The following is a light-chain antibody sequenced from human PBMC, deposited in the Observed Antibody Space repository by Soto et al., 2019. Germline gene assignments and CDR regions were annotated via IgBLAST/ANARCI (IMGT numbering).Light chain of an antibody. CDR3: QQYKVYPYT. CDR2: DVS. V-gene: IGKV1-5*01. CDR1: QGLYCR. J-gene: IGKJ2*01. Sequence: DIQMNQAPFNPSASIGNKVTLHFRAKQGLYCRLAWYQQKPGRPPKLLIYDVSILESGVPSRFSGSESGADFTLTISSLRPDDFATFYCQQYKVYPYTFGQGTRL.